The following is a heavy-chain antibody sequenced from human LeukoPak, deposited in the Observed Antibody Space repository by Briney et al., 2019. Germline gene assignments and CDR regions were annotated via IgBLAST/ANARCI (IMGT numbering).Heavy chain of an antibody. D-gene: IGHD6-13*01. J-gene: IGHJ4*02. Sequence: PSQTLSLTCTVSGGSISSGGYYWSRIRQHPGKGLEWIGYIYYSGSTYYNPSLKSRVTISVDTSKNQFSLKLSSVTAADTAVYYCASGGSSWEGPFDYWGQGTLVTVSS. CDR1: GGSISSGGYY. CDR2: IYYSGST. CDR3: ASGGSSWEGPFDY. V-gene: IGHV4-31*03.